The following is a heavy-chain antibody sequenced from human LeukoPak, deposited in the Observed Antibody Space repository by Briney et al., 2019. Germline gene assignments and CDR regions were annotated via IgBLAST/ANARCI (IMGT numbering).Heavy chain of an antibody. J-gene: IGHJ2*01. D-gene: IGHD2-2*01. CDR3: ARVGDIVVVPAAKETLYFDL. V-gene: IGHV4-30-4*08. CDR1: GGSISSGDYY. CDR2: IYYSGST. Sequence: PSQTLSLTCTVSGGSISSGDYYWSWIRQPPGKGLEWIGYIYYSGSTYYNPSLKSRVTISVDTSKNQFSLKLSSVTAADTAVYYCARVGDIVVVPAAKETLYFDLWGRGTLVTVSS.